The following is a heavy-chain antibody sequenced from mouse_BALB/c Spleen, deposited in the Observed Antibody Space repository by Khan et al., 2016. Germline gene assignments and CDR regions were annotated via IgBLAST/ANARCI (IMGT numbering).Heavy chain of an antibody. J-gene: IGHJ3*01. Sequence: EVELVESGGGLVKPGGSLKLSCAASGFIFSSYTMSWVRQTPEKRLEWVATISSGGSYIYYPDSVKGRFPISRDNAQNTFYLQMSSLKSEDTAMYYCTNIYDGYYEFAYWGQGTLVTVSA. CDR2: ISSGGSYI. V-gene: IGHV5-6-4*01. CDR1: GFIFSSYT. CDR3: TNIYDGYYEFAY. D-gene: IGHD2-3*01.